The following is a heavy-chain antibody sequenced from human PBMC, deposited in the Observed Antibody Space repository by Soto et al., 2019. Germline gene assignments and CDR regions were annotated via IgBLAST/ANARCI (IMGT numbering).Heavy chain of an antibody. CDR1: GCSIGSYH. CDR3: ARDTVLTGMFDF. J-gene: IGHJ4*02. Sequence: PSETLSLTCPVSGCSIGSYHWSWVRPPPGKGLEWIASVYYTGTTNYNPSLGSRVTISIDAPGNRFSMEITSVTAADTAIYYCARDTVLTGMFDFWGQGTLVSVSA. CDR2: VYYTGTT. V-gene: IGHV4-59*01. D-gene: IGHD4-17*01.